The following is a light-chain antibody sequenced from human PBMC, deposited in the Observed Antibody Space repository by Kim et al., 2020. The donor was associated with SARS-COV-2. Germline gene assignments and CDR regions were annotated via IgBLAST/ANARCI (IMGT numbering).Light chain of an antibody. Sequence: SSELTQDPAVSVALGQTVRITCQGDSLRSYYASWYQQKPGQAPVLVIYGKNNRPSGIPDRFSGSSSGNTASLTITGARAEDEADDYCNSRDSSGALVVFGGGTQLTVL. V-gene: IGLV3-19*01. J-gene: IGLJ2*01. CDR2: GKN. CDR3: NSRDSSGALVV. CDR1: SLRSYY.